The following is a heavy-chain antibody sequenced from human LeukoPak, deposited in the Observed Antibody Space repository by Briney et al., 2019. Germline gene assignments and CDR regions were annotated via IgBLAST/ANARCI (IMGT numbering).Heavy chain of an antibody. CDR2: IIPILGIA. V-gene: IGHV1-69*04. J-gene: IGHJ4*02. CDR1: GGTFSSYA. D-gene: IGHD5-18*01. CDR3: ARWIVDTAMVYYFDY. Sequence: SVKVSCKASGGTFSSYAISWVRQAPGQGLEWMGRIIPILGIANYAQKFQGRVTITADKSTSTAYMELSSLRSEDTAVDYCARWIVDTAMVYYFDYWGQGTLVTVSS.